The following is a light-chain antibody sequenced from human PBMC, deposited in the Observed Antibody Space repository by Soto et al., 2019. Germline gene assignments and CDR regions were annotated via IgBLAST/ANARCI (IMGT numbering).Light chain of an antibody. Sequence: EIVMTQSPATLAASPGERVTLSCRASQTVSTNLAWYQQKRGQAPRLLLYGASTRATDFPARFSGSGSGTEFTLTISSLQSEDFGVYYCQQYYYRPPYTFGQGTKLEIK. J-gene: IGKJ2*01. CDR2: GAS. V-gene: IGKV3-15*01. CDR3: QQYYYRPPYT. CDR1: QTVSTN.